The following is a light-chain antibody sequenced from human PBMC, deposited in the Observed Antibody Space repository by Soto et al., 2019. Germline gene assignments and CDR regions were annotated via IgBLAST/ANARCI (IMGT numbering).Light chain of an antibody. CDR2: LNSDGSH. Sequence: QSVLTQSPSASACLGASVKLTCTLSSGHSSYAIAWHQQQPEKGPRYLMKLNSDGSHSKGDGIPDRFSGSSSGAERYLTISSLQSEDEADYYCQTWGTGIHVFGGGTKLTVL. CDR1: SGHSSYA. CDR3: QTWGTGIHV. J-gene: IGLJ7*01. V-gene: IGLV4-69*01.